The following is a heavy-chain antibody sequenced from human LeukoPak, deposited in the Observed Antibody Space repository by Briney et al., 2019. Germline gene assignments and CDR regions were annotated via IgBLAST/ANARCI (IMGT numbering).Heavy chain of an antibody. D-gene: IGHD3-22*01. CDR2: IYTSGST. CDR1: GGSFSSYY. CDR3: ARREYYYDSSGYHDAFDI. Sequence: PSETLSLTCAVYGGSFSSYYWSWIRQPPGKGLEWIGYIYTSGSTNYNPSLKSRVTISVDTSKNQFSLKLSSVTAADTAVYYCARREYYYDSSGYHDAFDIWGQGTMVTVSS. J-gene: IGHJ3*02. V-gene: IGHV4-4*09.